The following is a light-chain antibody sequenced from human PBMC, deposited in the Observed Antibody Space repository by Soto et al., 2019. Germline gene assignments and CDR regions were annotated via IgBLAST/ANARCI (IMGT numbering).Light chain of an antibody. J-gene: IGKJ1*01. Sequence: DIQMTQSPSSLSASVGDRVTITCRASQGISNYLAWYQQKPGKVPKLLIYAASTLQSGVPSRFSGSGSRTDFTLTISSLQSEDVATYYCQKYNSAPWTFGQGTKVEIK. V-gene: IGKV1-27*01. CDR1: QGISNY. CDR2: AAS. CDR3: QKYNSAPWT.